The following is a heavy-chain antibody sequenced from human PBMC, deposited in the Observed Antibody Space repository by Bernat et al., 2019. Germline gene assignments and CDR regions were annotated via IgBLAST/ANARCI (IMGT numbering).Heavy chain of an antibody. CDR3: TRGSRGGVGGFDY. D-gene: IGHD1-26*01. J-gene: IGHJ4*02. CDR1: GDTVSSNSAA. V-gene: IGHV6-1*01. Sequence: QVQLQQSGPGLVKPSQTLSLTCAISGDTVSSNSAAWNWIRQSPSRGLEWLGRTYYRSKWYYDYAVSVKSQKPINPDTSKTHFSLQLRSGPPEDTAVYYCTRGSRGGVGGFDYWGQGTLVTVSS. CDR2: TYYRSKWYY.